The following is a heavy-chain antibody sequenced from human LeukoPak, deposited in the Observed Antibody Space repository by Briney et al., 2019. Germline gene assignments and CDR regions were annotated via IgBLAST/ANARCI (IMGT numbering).Heavy chain of an antibody. CDR2: IIPIFGTA. CDR3: ARGSGAYDFWSGYYFDY. V-gene: IGHV1-69*05. J-gene: IGHJ4*02. CDR1: GGTFSSYA. Sequence: ASVKVSCKASGGTFSSYAISWVRQAPGQGLEWMGGIIPIFGTANYAQKFQGRVTITTDESTSTAYMELSSLISEDTAVYYCARGSGAYDFWSGYYFDYWGQGTLVTVSS. D-gene: IGHD3-3*01.